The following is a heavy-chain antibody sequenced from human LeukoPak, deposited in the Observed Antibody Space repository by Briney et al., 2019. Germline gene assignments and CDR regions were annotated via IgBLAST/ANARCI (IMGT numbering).Heavy chain of an antibody. CDR3: ARQNRGYDGDH. CDR1: GGSISSSSYY. Sequence: ASETLSLPCTVSGGSISSSSYYWGWIRQPPGKGLEWIGSIYYSGSTYYNPSLKSRVTISVDTSKNQFSLKLSSVTAADTAVYYCARQNRGYDGDHWGQGTLVTVSS. CDR2: IYYSGST. D-gene: IGHD5-12*01. V-gene: IGHV4-39*01. J-gene: IGHJ4*02.